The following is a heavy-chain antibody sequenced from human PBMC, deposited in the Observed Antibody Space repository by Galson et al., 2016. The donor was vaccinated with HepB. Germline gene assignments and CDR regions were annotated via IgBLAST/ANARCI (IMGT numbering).Heavy chain of an antibody. CDR1: GGSLSTSSYS. D-gene: IGHD4-17*01. CDR2: VFYSGTT. J-gene: IGHJ3*02. V-gene: IGHV4-39*06. Sequence: SETLSLTCTVSGGSLSTSSYSWGWIHQPPGKGLEWSGNVFYSGTTSYNPSLKSRVTISVDASKNQFPLKLSSVTAADTAIYYCVRFNYGDYAEYFDIWGQGTRVTVSS. CDR3: VRFNYGDYAEYFDI.